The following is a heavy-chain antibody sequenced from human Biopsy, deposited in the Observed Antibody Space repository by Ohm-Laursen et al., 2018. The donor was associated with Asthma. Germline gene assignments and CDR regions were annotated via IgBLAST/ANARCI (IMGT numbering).Heavy chain of an antibody. D-gene: IGHD2-21*01. V-gene: IGHV3-64D*08. CDR3: VKDHSAGYYYFDD. Sequence: SLRLSCAASGFTFSSYSMHWVRQAPGRGPEYVSSIATDGSNKFYADSVKGRFTVPRDNSKHTLYLHMTGLRADDTGVYYCVKDHSAGYYYFDDWGRGAQVTVSS. CDR2: IATDGSNK. CDR1: GFTFSSYS. J-gene: IGHJ4*02.